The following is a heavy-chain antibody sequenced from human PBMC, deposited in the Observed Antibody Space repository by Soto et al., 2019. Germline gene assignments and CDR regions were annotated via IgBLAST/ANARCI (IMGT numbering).Heavy chain of an antibody. V-gene: IGHV1-18*04. D-gene: IGHD2-8*01. CDR1: GYTFTSYG. J-gene: IGHJ4*02. Sequence: QVQLVQSGSEVKKPGASVNVSCKAFGYTFTSYGFSWVRQVPGQGLEWLGWISAFNGDTQYAQTMKGRITVTTDTSKTTVNIEMRSQTAADTAVYYCTREAVWQRMVPYDWGQGTLVSVSS. CDR3: TREAVWQRMVPYD. CDR2: ISAFNGDT.